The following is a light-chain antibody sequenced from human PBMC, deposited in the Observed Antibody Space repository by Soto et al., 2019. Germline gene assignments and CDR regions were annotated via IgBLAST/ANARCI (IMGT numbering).Light chain of an antibody. CDR3: EQANSFPIT. CDR2: AAS. CDR1: QGISSW. J-gene: IGKJ5*01. V-gene: IGKV1-12*01. Sequence: DIPMHQSPSSVSASVGDRVTINCRASQGISSWLAWYQQNPGKDPKRLIYAASSWQSGVPSRCIGSGSGTDFAISISSPQPEDFATYYGEQANSFPITYGQG.